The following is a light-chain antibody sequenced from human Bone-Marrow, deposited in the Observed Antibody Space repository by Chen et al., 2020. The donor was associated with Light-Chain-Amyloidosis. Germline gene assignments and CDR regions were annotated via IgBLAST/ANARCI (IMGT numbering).Light chain of an antibody. CDR3: CSYAGSTTYIG. J-gene: IGLJ2*01. Sequence: QSALTQPASVSGSPGQSINISCTGTSRDGGSYNLVTWYQQHPGKAPKLMIFDVTKRPSGVSNRFSGSKSGNTASLTITGLQADDEADYYCCSYAGSTTYIGFGGETKLTVL. CDR1: SRDGGSYNL. V-gene: IGLV2-23*02. CDR2: DVT.